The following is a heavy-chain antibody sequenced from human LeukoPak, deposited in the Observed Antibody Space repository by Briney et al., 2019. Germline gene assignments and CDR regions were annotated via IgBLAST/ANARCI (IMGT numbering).Heavy chain of an antibody. D-gene: IGHD3-3*01. CDR2: INPNSGGT. CDR3: ARDRITIFGVVSNYMDV. CDR1: GYTFTGYY. J-gene: IGHJ6*03. V-gene: IGHV1-2*02. Sequence: PGASVKVSCKASGYTFTGYYMHWVRQAPGQGLEWMGWINPNSGGTNYAQKFHGRVTMTMDTSISTAYMELSRLRSDDTAVYYCARDRITIFGVVSNYMDVWGKGTTVTVSS.